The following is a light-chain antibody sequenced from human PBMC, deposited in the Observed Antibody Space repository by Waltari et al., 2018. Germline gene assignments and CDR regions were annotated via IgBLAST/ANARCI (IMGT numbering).Light chain of an antibody. CDR2: DDS. CDR3: QVWNTTSDRVV. V-gene: IGLV3-21*02. Sequence: SYVLTQPPSASVATGETARITCGGDNVGSKSVHWYQQKPGQAPLLVVHDDSARPSGIPDRFSASNSGNTATLTISRVENGDEADYYCQVWNTTSDRVVFGGGTKLTVL. CDR1: NVGSKS. J-gene: IGLJ2*01.